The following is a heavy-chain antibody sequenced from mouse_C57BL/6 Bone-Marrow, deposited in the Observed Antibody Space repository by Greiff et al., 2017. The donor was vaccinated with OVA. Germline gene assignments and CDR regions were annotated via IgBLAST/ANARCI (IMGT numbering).Heavy chain of an antibody. Sequence: EVKLVESGGGLVQPGDSLSLSCAASGFTFTNYYMSWVRQPPGKALEWLAFIRNKPNGSTTEYSASVKGRFTISRDNSQSILYLQMNALRAEDSATYYCARYKGRVAVDYFDYWGQGTALTVCS. J-gene: IGHJ2*01. V-gene: IGHV7-3*01. D-gene: IGHD1-1*01. CDR3: ARYKGRVAVDYFDY. CDR1: GFTFTNYY. CDR2: IRNKPNGSTT.